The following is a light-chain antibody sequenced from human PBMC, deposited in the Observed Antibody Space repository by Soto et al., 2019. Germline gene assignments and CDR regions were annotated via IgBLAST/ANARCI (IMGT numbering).Light chain of an antibody. V-gene: IGKV3-20*01. CDR1: QSVGSSY. CDR3: QQYGSSPPRYT. J-gene: IGKJ2*01. Sequence: EILLTQSPGTLSLSPGERATLSCRASQSVGSSYLAWYQQKPGQAPRLLIYGASSRATGIPDRFSGSGSGTDFTLTISKLEPEDSAVYYCQQYGSSPPRYTFGPGTKLEIK. CDR2: GAS.